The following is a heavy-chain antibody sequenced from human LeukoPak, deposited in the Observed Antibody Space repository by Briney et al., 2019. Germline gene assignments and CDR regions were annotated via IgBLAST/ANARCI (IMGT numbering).Heavy chain of an antibody. D-gene: IGHD4-17*01. V-gene: IGHV4-34*01. Sequence: SETLSLTCAVYGGSFSGYYWSWIRQPPGKGLEWIGEINHSGSTNYNPSLKSRVTISVDTSKNQFSLKLSSVTAADTAVYYCARPRAPAPYGDYPFDYWGQGTLVTVSS. CDR3: ARPRAPAPYGDYPFDY. CDR1: GGSFSGYY. J-gene: IGHJ4*02. CDR2: INHSGST.